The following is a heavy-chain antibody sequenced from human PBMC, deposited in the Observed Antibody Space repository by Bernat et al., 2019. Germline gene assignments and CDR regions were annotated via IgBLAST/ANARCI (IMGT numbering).Heavy chain of an antibody. V-gene: IGHV4-39*01. Sequence: QLQLQESGPGLVKSSETLSLTCTVSGGSIRISGHYWVWIRQPPGKGLEWIASINDSGGTYYGASLNSRVTTSVEMYTNKLSLKVICGPGADKAVYYCGRLRGGNGYPFDYWGQGILVTVSP. CDR1: GGSIRISGHY. CDR3: GRLRGGNGYPFDY. J-gene: IGHJ4*02. CDR2: INDSGGT. D-gene: IGHD5-24*01.